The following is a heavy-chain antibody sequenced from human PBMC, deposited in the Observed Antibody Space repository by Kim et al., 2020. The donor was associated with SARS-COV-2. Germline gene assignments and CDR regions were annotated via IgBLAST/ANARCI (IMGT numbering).Heavy chain of an antibody. V-gene: IGHV4-59*08. D-gene: IGHD6-19*01. CDR2: IYYSGST. CDR1: GGSISSYY. Sequence: SETLSLTCTVSGGSISSYYWSWIRQPPGKGLEWIGYIYYSGSTNYNPSLKSRVTISVDTSKNQFSLKLSSVTAADTAVYYCASLTRYSSGWYRGADAFDIWGQGTMVTVSS. J-gene: IGHJ3*02. CDR3: ASLTRYSSGWYRGADAFDI.